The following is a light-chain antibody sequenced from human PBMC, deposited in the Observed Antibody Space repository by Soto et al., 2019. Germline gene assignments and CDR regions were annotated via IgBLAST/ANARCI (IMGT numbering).Light chain of an antibody. CDR3: QQYGSSPWT. J-gene: IGKJ1*01. CDR2: GAS. CDR1: QSVSSSY. V-gene: IGKV3-20*01. Sequence: EIVLTQSPVTLSLSPGEGATLSCRASQSVSSSYLAWYQQKPGQAPRLLIYGASSRATGIPDRFSGSGSGTDFTLTISRLEPEDFAVYYCQQYGSSPWTFGQGTKVEIK.